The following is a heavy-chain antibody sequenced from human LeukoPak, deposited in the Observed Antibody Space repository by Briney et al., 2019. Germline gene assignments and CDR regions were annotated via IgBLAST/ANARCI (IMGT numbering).Heavy chain of an antibody. CDR1: GGSISSSSYY. Sequence: SQTLSLTCTVSGGSISSSSYYWGWIRQPPGKGVEWIGSIYYSGSTYYNPSLKSRVTISVDTSKNQFSLKLSSVTAADTAVYYCASLVGATPDFDYWGQGTLVTVSS. D-gene: IGHD1-26*01. CDR2: IYYSGST. V-gene: IGHV4-39*01. J-gene: IGHJ4*02. CDR3: ASLVGATPDFDY.